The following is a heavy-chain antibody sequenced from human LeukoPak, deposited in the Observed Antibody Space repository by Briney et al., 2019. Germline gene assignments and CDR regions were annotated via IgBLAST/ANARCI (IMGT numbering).Heavy chain of an antibody. CDR1: GFTFDDYG. V-gene: IGHV3-20*04. D-gene: IGHD2-2*01. Sequence: GGSLRLSCAASGFTFDDYGMSWVRQAPGKGLEWVSGINWNGGSTGYADSVKGRFTISRDNAKNSLYLQMNSLRAEDTALYYCARDAYCSSTSCYPYYYYFMDVWGKGTTVTVSS. CDR2: INWNGGST. J-gene: IGHJ6*03. CDR3: ARDAYCSSTSCYPYYYYFMDV.